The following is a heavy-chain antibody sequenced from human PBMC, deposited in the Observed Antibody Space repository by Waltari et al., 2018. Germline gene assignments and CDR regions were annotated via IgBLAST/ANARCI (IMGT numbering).Heavy chain of an antibody. Sequence: EVQLLESGGGLVHPGGSLRLSCVASGFSFSSYVMTWFRQAPGKGLEWVSTISATGGSTYYADSVTGRFTISRDNSDNTLYLQMNSLRADDTAVYYCATSEYQLVLVDEYWGQGTLVTVSS. J-gene: IGHJ4*02. CDR1: GFSFSSYV. CDR2: ISATGGST. D-gene: IGHD2-2*01. CDR3: ATSEYQLVLVDEY. V-gene: IGHV3-23*01.